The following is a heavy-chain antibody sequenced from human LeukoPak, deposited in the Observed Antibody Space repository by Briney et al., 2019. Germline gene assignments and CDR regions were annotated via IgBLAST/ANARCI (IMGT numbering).Heavy chain of an antibody. D-gene: IGHD6-13*01. CDR1: GFTFNKFA. J-gene: IGHJ4*02. CDR3: AKDYEYNSNTWYFH. V-gene: IGHV3-23*01. CDR2: IIENGGET. Sequence: GGSLRLSCAASGFTFNKFAMSWVRQAPGKGLEWVSGIIENGGETYYADSVRGRFTISRDNSKNTLYLQMNSLRAEDTAVYYCAKDYEYNSNTWYFHWGRGTLVSVSS.